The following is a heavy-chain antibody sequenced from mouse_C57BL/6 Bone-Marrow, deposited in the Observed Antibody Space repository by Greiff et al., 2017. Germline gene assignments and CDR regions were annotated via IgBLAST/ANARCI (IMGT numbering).Heavy chain of an antibody. J-gene: IGHJ4*01. V-gene: IGHV7-3*01. CDR2: IRNKANGYTT. D-gene: IGHD2-13*01. CDR1: GFTFTDYY. CDR3: ARSGEYDYAMDY. Sequence: DVKLVESGGGLVQPGGSLSLSCAASGFTFTDYYMSWVRQPPGKALEWVGFIRNKANGYTTEYSATVKGRFTISRDNSQSILYLQMNALRAEDSATYYCARSGEYDYAMDYWGQGTSVTVAS.